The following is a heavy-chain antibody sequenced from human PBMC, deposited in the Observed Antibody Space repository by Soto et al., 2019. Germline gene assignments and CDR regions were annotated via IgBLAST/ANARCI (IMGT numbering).Heavy chain of an antibody. CDR1: GYSISSGYY. CDR3: ARQRTSVVTQAYFDV. J-gene: IGHJ4*02. CDR2: IYYSGST. V-gene: IGHV4-38-2*01. Sequence: SETLSLTCAVSGYSISSGYYWGWIRQPPGKGLEWIGSIYYSGSTYNNPSLRSRVSMSIDTSKDQFSLKLKSVTAADTALYFCARQRTSVVTQAYFDVWGPGSLVTVSS. D-gene: IGHD2-21*02.